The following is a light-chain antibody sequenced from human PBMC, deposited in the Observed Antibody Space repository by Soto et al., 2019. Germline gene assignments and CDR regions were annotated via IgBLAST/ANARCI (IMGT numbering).Light chain of an antibody. CDR2: SAS. J-gene: IGKJ2*01. CDR1: QDIHIW. CDR3: QHTDSVPYP. V-gene: IGKV1D-12*01. Sequence: DIQMTQSPSSVSASVGDTVTITCRASQDIHIWLAWYQHKPGKAPKVLIFSASSLLDGVPSRFRGRGSGTDFTLTISSLQPEDFATYYCQHTDSVPYPFGQGTKVDIK.